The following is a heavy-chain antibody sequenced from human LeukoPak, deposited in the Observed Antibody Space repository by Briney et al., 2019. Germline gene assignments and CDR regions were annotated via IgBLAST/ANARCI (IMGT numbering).Heavy chain of an antibody. J-gene: IGHJ3*02. CDR3: ARDPIFGLVTLSGAFDI. V-gene: IGHV3-33*08. D-gene: IGHD3/OR15-3a*01. CDR2: IWYDGSNK. Sequence: GRSLRLSCGASGFTISSCGMHWVRQARGKGLEWVAVIWYDGSNKYYADSVKGRFTISRDNSKNTLYLQMNSLRAEDTAVYYCARDPIFGLVTLSGAFDIWGQGTMVTVSS. CDR1: GFTISSCG.